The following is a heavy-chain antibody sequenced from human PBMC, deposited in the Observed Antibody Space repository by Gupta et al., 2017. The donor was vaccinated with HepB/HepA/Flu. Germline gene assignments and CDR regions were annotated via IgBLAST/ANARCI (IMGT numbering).Heavy chain of an antibody. Sequence: QVQLQESGPGLVKPSETLSLTCTVSGGSISSYYWSWIRQPPGKGLEWIGYIYYSGSTNYNPSLKSRVTISVDTSKNQFSLKLSSVTAADTAVYYCARDLNSGYTEGYYGMDVWGQGTTVTVSS. CDR2: IYYSGST. V-gene: IGHV4-59*01. J-gene: IGHJ6*02. CDR3: ARDLNSGYTEGYYGMDV. D-gene: IGHD5-12*01. CDR1: GGSISSYY.